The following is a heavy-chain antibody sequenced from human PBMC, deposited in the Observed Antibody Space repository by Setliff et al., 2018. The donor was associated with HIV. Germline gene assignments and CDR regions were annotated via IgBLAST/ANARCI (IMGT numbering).Heavy chain of an antibody. V-gene: IGHV4-61*02. CDR2: IYTSGRT. Sequence: PSETLSLTCTVSGGSISSGSHYWSWIRQPAGKGLEWIGLIYTSGRTNYSPSLKSRVTISVDRSKNQFSLNLSPVTAADTAVYYCAGNDAFDIWGQGTLVTVSS. CDR1: GGSISSGSHY. CDR3: AGNDAFDI. J-gene: IGHJ3*02.